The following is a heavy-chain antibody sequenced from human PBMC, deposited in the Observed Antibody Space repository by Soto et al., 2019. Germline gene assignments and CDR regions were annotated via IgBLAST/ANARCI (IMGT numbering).Heavy chain of an antibody. V-gene: IGHV4-59*01. Sequence: PSETLSLTCTVSGGSISNFYWSWIRPPPGKGLEWIGYISYSGNTNYNPSLKSRVSISVDTSKNQLPLNLTSVTAADTAVYYCARAPMVLSRSYFDSWGQGTPVTVSS. CDR1: GGSISNFY. CDR3: ARAPMVLSRSYFDS. D-gene: IGHD2-8*01. CDR2: ISYSGNT. J-gene: IGHJ4*02.